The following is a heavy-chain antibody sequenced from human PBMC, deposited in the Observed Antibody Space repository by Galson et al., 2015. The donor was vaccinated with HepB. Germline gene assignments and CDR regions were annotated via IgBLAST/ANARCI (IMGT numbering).Heavy chain of an antibody. CDR2: ISSSSSYI. CDR1: GFTFSSYS. V-gene: IGHV3-21*01. D-gene: IGHD5-18*01. CDR3: ARVSDTGLNWFDP. J-gene: IGHJ5*02. Sequence: SLRLSCAASGFTFSSYSMNWVRQAPGKGLEWVSSISSSSSYIYYADSVKGRFTISRDNAKNSLYLQMNSLRAEDTAVYYCARVSDTGLNWFDPWGQGTLVTVSS.